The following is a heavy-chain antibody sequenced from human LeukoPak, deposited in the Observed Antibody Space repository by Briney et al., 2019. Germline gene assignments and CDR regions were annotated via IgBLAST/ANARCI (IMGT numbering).Heavy chain of an antibody. CDR2: IHPPSGGT. V-gene: IGHV1-2*02. D-gene: IGHD5-24*01. CDR3: VRDPGWLQVDY. Sequence: ASVTVSCKASGYTFTDYYIHWVRRAPGQGLEWMGWIHPPSGGTNYAEKLQGRVTMTRDTSISTAYMELTRLTSDDAGVYYCVRDPGWLQVDYWGQGTLLTVSS. CDR1: GYTFTDYY. J-gene: IGHJ4*02.